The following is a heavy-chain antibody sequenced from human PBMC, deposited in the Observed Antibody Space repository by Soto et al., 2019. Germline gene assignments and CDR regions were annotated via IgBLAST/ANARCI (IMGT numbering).Heavy chain of an antibody. CDR2: IKEDGSEE. Sequence: EVKLVESGGGLVRPGGSLRLSCVASGFTFRSYWMTWIRQAPGKGLEWVGNIKEDGSEEKYVDSVKGRFTISRDNAKNSLYLQMNRLGVEDPAIYYCASPRGGGYRIFDYWGRGTLVTVSS. CDR1: GFTFRSYW. D-gene: IGHD1-26*01. J-gene: IGHJ4*02. V-gene: IGHV3-7*01. CDR3: ASPRGGGYRIFDY.